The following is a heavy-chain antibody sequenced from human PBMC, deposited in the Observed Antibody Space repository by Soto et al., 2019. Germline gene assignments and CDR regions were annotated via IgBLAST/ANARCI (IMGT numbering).Heavy chain of an antibody. CDR1: GFTFDDYA. CDR3: AKDIRADRPRPAEYFQH. J-gene: IGHJ1*01. CDR2: ISWNSGSI. V-gene: IGHV3-9*01. D-gene: IGHD3-10*01. Sequence: EVQLVESGGGLVQPGRSLRLSCAASGFTFDDYAMHWVRQAPGKGLEWVSGISWNSGSIGYADSVKGRFTISRDNAKNSLYLQMNSLRAEDTALYYCAKDIRADRPRPAEYFQHWGQGTLVTVSS.